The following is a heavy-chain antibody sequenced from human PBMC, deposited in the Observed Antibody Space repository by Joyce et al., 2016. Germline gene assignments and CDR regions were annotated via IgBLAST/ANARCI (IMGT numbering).Heavy chain of an antibody. J-gene: IGHJ4*02. Sequence: QVQLQQWGAGLLKPSETLSLTCAVSGGPFRGFFWTWVGQPPGKGLEWIGDINNSGVTNYNPSLKTRVTLSVDTSKNQFSLKLTSLSAADTAVYYCARSQWLAPLMYWGQGTPVTVSS. CDR1: GGPFRGFF. D-gene: IGHD6-19*01. CDR3: ARSQWLAPLMY. CDR2: INNSGVT. V-gene: IGHV4-34*01.